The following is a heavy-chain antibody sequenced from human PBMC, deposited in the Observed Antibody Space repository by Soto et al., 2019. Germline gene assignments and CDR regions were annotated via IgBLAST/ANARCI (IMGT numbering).Heavy chain of an antibody. J-gene: IGHJ4*02. D-gene: IGHD3-22*01. V-gene: IGHV3-11*06. CDR1: GFTFSDYY. Sequence: PGGSLRLSCAASGFTFSDYYMSWIRQAPGKGLEWVSYISSSSSYTNYADSVKGRFTISRDNAKNSLYLQMNSLRAEDTAVYYCARGAYYDSTFDYWGQGTLVTVYS. CDR2: ISSSSSYT. CDR3: ARGAYYDSTFDY.